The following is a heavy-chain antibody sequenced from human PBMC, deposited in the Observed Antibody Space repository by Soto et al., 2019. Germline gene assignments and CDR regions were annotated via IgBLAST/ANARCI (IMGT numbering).Heavy chain of an antibody. D-gene: IGHD4-17*01. CDR3: ARRPFDYGDYDSSF. J-gene: IGHJ4*02. V-gene: IGHV4-39*01. CDR1: GGSISSSSYY. Sequence: SETLSLTCTVSGGSISSSSYYWGWIRQPPGKGLEWIGSIYYSGSTYYNPSLKSRVTISVDTSKNQFSLKLSSVTAADTAVYYCARRPFDYGDYDSSFWGQGTLVTVSS. CDR2: IYYSGST.